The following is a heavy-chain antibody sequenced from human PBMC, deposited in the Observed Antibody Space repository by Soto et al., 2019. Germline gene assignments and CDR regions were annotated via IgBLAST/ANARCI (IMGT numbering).Heavy chain of an antibody. CDR2: IRYDGRSK. CDR1: GFTFSSYS. CDR3: ARDWGELDSEIDY. D-gene: IGHD3-16*01. V-gene: IGHV3-30*04. J-gene: IGHJ4*02. Sequence: TGGSLRLSCAASGFTFSSYSMHWVRQAPGKGLEWVAAIRYDGRSKEHADSVKGRFTISRDNSKNTLYLQMSSLRSEDTAVYYCARDWGELDSEIDYCGLGTLVTVSS.